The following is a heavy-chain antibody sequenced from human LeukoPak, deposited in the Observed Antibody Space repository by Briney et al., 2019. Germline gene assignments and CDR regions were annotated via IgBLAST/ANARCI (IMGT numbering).Heavy chain of an antibody. Sequence: GASVKVSCKVSGYTLTELSMHWVRQAPGKGLEWMGGFDPEDGETIYAQKFQGRVTITADESTSTAYMELSSLRSEDTAVYYCATTSLYCSSNSCPWHYWGQETLVTVSS. CDR2: FDPEDGET. J-gene: IGHJ4*02. CDR3: ATTSLYCSSNSCPWHY. V-gene: IGHV1-24*01. CDR1: GYTLTELS. D-gene: IGHD2-2*01.